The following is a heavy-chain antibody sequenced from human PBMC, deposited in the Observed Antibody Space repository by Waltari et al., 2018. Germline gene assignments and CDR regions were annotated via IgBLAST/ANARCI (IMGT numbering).Heavy chain of an antibody. D-gene: IGHD6-13*01. CDR3: ARDMSGSFDP. J-gene: IGHJ5*02. V-gene: IGHV3-33*01. CDR1: GFTFSSYG. CDR2: IGYDGSNK. Sequence: QVQLVESGGGVVQPGRSLRLSCAASGFTFSSYGMHWVRQAPGKGLEWVAVIGYDGSNKNYADSWKGRFTSSRDKSKNTLYLKMNSRRAEETAVYYCARDMSGSFDPWGQGTLVTVSS.